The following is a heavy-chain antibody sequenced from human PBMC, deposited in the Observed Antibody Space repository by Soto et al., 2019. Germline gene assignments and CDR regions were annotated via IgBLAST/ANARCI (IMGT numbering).Heavy chain of an antibody. CDR1: GYTFTGYY. CDR3: ARTRITIFSRGYGMDV. J-gene: IGHJ6*02. Sequence: ASVKVSCKASGYTFTGYYMHWVRQAPGQGLEWMGWINPNSGGTNYAQKFQGRVTMTRDTSISTAYMELSRLRSDDTAVYYCARTRITIFSRGYGMDVWGQRTTVTVSS. CDR2: INPNSGGT. V-gene: IGHV1-2*02. D-gene: IGHD3-9*01.